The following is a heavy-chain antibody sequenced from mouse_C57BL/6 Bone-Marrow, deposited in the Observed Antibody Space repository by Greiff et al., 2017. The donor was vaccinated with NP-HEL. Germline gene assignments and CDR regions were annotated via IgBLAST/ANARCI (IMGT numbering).Heavy chain of an antibody. V-gene: IGHV1-55*01. CDR2: IYPGSGST. D-gene: IGHD2-1*01. CDR3: ARSGNFYFDY. Sequence: VQLQQPGAELVKPGASVKMSCKASGYTFTSYWITWVKQRPGQGLEWIGDIYPGSGSTNYNEKFKSKATLTVDTTSSTAYMQRSSLTSEDSAVYYCARSGNFYFDYWGQGTTLTVSS. CDR1: GYTFTSYW. J-gene: IGHJ2*01.